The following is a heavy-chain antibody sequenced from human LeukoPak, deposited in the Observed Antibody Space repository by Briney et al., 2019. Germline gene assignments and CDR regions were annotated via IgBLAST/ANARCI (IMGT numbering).Heavy chain of an antibody. J-gene: IGHJ4*02. CDR1: GSTFSSYW. Sequence: GGSLRLSCAASGSTFSSYWMHWVRQAPGKGLVWVSRINSDGSSTSYADSVKGRFTISRGNAKNTLYLQMNSLRAEDTAVYYCAIGSGSYYTEVPFDYWGQGTLVTVSS. V-gene: IGHV3-74*01. D-gene: IGHD3-10*01. CDR2: INSDGSST. CDR3: AIGSGSYYTEVPFDY.